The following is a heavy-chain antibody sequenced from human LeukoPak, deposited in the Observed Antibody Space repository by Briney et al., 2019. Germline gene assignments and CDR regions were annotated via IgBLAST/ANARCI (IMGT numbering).Heavy chain of an antibody. CDR1: GGTFSSYA. CDR3: ARGYTSGWSPALDI. V-gene: IGHV1-8*02. D-gene: IGHD6-19*01. CDR2: MNPNSGNT. J-gene: IGHJ3*02. Sequence: ASVKVSCKASGGTFSSYAISWVRQAPGQGLEWMGWMNPNSGNTGYAQKFQGRVTMTRNTSISTAYMELSSLRSEDTAVYYCARGYTSGWSPALDIWGQGTMVTVSS.